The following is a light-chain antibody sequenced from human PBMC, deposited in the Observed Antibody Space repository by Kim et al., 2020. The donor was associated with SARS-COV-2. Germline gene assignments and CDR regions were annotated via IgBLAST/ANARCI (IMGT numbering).Light chain of an antibody. CDR3: QSYDTTAVV. Sequence: GKTVTISCTRSGGSVVNNYVQWTQQRPGSAPTTVIYEDNQRPSGVPDRFSGSIDSSSNSASLTISGLKSEDEAVYYCQSYDTTAVVFGGGTQLTVL. V-gene: IGLV6-57*03. J-gene: IGLJ2*01. CDR1: GGSVVNNY. CDR2: EDN.